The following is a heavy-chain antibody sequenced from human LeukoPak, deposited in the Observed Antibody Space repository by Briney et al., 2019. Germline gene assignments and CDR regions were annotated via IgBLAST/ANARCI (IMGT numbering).Heavy chain of an antibody. D-gene: IGHD3-10*01. V-gene: IGHV3-66*01. CDR3: ARDRDHYGSGSGNAFDI. Sequence: GGSLRLSCAASGFTVSSNYMSWVRQAPGKGLEWVSVIYSGGSTYYADSVKGRFTISRDNSKNTLYLQMNSLRAEDTAVYYCARDRDHYGSGSGNAFDIWGQGTMVTVSS. J-gene: IGHJ3*02. CDR2: IYSGGST. CDR1: GFTVSSNY.